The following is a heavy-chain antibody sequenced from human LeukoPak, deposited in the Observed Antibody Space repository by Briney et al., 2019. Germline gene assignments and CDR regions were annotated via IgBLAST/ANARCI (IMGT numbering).Heavy chain of an antibody. CDR1: GFTFSNYA. D-gene: IGHD3-9*01. CDR3: AKWGDYDVLTGYYVSDY. Sequence: GGSLRLSCAVSGFTFSNYAMSWVRQAPGKGLEWVSAITGSGGNTYYADSVKGRFTISRDNSKNTVFPQMNSLRAEDTAVYYCAKWGDYDVLTGYYVSDYWGQGTLVTVSS. V-gene: IGHV3-23*01. J-gene: IGHJ4*02. CDR2: ITGSGGNT.